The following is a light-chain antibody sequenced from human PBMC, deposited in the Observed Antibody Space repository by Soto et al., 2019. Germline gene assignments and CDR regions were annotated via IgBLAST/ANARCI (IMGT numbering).Light chain of an antibody. V-gene: IGKV3-20*01. CDR1: QSVSSSY. CDR2: GAS. Sequence: EIVLTQSPGTLSRSPGERATLSCRASQSVSSSYLAWYQQKPGQAPRLLIYGASSRATGIPDRFSGSGSGTDFTLTISRLEPEDFAVDNCQQYGSSRRLTFGGGTKVEIK. J-gene: IGKJ4*01. CDR3: QQYGSSRRLT.